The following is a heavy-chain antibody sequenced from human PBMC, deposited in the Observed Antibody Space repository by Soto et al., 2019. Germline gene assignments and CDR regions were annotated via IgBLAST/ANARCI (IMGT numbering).Heavy chain of an antibody. J-gene: IGHJ6*02. D-gene: IGHD5-12*01. CDR3: ARHGLSGNGYLSFFYYGMDV. V-gene: IGHV5-51*01. CDR1: GYSFARYW. CDR2: IYPDEFLV. Sequence: PGESLKISCRGSGYSFARYWIAWVRQVPGKGLEWMGMIYPDEFLVRYSPSFQGHVTVSADISSSTAYLQWSGLRASDTAIYYCARHGLSGNGYLSFFYYGMDVWGQGTKVTVSS.